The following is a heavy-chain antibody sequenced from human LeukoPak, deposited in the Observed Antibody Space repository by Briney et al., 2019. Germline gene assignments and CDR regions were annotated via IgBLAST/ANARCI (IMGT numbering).Heavy chain of an antibody. V-gene: IGHV3-30*18. CDR3: AKAALAYCGGDCPNWFDP. D-gene: IGHD2-21*02. Sequence: GRSLRLSCAASGFSFSSYGMHWVRQAPGKGLEWVAVKLYDGSSKHYADSVKGRFTISRDSSKNTLYLQMNSLRAEDTAVYYCAKAALAYCGGDCPNWFDPWGQGILVTVSS. CDR2: KLYDGSSK. CDR1: GFSFSSYG. J-gene: IGHJ5*02.